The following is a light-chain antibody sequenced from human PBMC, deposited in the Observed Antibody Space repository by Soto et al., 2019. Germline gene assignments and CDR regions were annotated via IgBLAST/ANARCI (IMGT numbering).Light chain of an antibody. J-gene: IGLJ1*01. CDR3: SSYAGSNNLYV. V-gene: IGLV2-8*01. CDR1: SSDVGGYNY. Sequence: QSALTQPPSASGSPGQSVTISCTGTSSDVGGYNYVSWYQQHPGKAPKLMIYEVSKRPSGVPDRCSGSKSGNTASLTVSGLQAEDEAYYYCSSYAGSNNLYVFGTGTKVTVL. CDR2: EVS.